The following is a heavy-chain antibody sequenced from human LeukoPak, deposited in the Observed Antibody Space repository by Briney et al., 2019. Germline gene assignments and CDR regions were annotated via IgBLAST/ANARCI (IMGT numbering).Heavy chain of an antibody. J-gene: IGHJ4*02. CDR2: IKQDGSEK. CDR1: GFTFSSYW. Sequence: PGGSLRLSFAASGFTFSSYWMSWVRQAPGKGLEWVANIKQDGSEKYYVDSVKGRFTISRDNAKNSLYLQMNSLRAEDTAVYYCVRSRQRDYFDYWGQGTLVTVSS. CDR3: VRSRQRDYFDY. V-gene: IGHV3-7*01.